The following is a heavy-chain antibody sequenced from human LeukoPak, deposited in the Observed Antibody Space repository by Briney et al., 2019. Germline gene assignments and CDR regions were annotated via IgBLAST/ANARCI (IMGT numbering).Heavy chain of an antibody. Sequence: PGGSLRLSCAASGFTFSSYGMHWVRQAPGKGLEWVAFIRYDGSNKYYADSVKGRFTISRDNSKNTLYLQMNSLRAEDTAVYYCATPHCSSTSCYHRDAFDIWGQGTMVTVFS. J-gene: IGHJ3*02. CDR3: ATPHCSSTSCYHRDAFDI. D-gene: IGHD2-2*01. V-gene: IGHV3-30*02. CDR1: GFTFSSYG. CDR2: IRYDGSNK.